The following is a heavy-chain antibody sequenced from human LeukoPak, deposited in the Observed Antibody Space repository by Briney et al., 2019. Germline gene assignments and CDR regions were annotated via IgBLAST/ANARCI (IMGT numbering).Heavy chain of an antibody. CDR1: GGTFSSYA. V-gene: IGHV1-69*05. CDR3: AVSRGSRGAFDI. D-gene: IGHD1-26*01. Sequence: GPSVKVSCKASGGTFSSYAISWVRQAPGQGLEWMGGIIPIFGTANYAQKFQGRVTITTDESTSTAYMELSSLRSEDTAVYYCAVSRGSRGAFDIWGQGTMVTVSS. CDR2: IIPIFGTA. J-gene: IGHJ3*02.